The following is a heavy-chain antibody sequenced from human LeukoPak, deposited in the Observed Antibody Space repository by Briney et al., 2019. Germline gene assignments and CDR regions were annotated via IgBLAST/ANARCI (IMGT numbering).Heavy chain of an antibody. J-gene: IGHJ6*02. D-gene: IGHD3-10*01. CDR2: IYHSRST. CDR1: GGSISSSNW. V-gene: IGHV4-4*02. Sequence: PSGTLSLTCAVSGGSISSSNWWSWVRQPPGKGLEWIGEIYHSRSTNYNPSLKSRVTISVDKSKNQFSPKLSSVTAADTAVYYCAGTTMVRFYYYFGMDVWGQGTTVTVSS. CDR3: AGTTMVRFYYYFGMDV.